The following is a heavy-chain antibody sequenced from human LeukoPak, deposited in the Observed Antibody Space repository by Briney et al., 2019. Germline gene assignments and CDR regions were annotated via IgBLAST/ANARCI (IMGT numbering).Heavy chain of an antibody. CDR3: AKDLSRAVAADWFDP. Sequence: GGSLRLSCAAYGFTFSNYDMSWLRQAPGKGLEWVSSISDSGGSTYYADSVKGRFTISRDNSKNTLYLQMTNLRAADTAVYYCAKDLSRAVAADWFDPWDQGSLVTVSS. V-gene: IGHV3-23*01. D-gene: IGHD6-19*01. J-gene: IGHJ5*02. CDR1: GFTFSNYD. CDR2: ISDSGGST.